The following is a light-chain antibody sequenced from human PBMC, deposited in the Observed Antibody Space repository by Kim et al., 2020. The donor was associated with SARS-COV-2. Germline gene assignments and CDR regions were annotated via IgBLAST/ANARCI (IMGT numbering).Light chain of an antibody. CDR3: QQLNRYPRT. J-gene: IGKJ4*01. CDR2: NTS. Sequence: ATAAERVTITCQAREGMSSDLAGYQQRREQAPNLMTYNTSTVQSGVPTRFSASGSGTDFTLTISSLQPEDLATYYCQQLNRYPRTFGGGTKVES. CDR1: EGMSSD. V-gene: IGKV1-9*01.